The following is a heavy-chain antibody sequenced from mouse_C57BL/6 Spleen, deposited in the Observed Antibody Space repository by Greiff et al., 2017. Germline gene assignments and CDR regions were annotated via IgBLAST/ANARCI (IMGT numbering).Heavy chain of an antibody. J-gene: IGHJ2*01. V-gene: IGHV1-59*01. CDR2: IDPSDSYT. Sequence: QVQLQQPGAELVRPGTSVKLSCKASGYTFTSYWMHWVKQRPGQGLEWIGVIDPSDSYTNYNQKFKGKATLTVDTSSSTAYMQLSSLTSEDSAVYYCARGGKLVDYWGQGTTLTVSS. CDR3: ARGGKLVDY. CDR1: GYTFTSYW.